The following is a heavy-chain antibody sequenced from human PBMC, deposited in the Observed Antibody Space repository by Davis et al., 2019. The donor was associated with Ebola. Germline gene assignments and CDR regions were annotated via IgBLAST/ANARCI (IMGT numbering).Heavy chain of an antibody. CDR2: ISFDDGKTK. CDR1: GFTFRSYG. CDR3: ARVDASSAFDI. J-gene: IGHJ3*02. Sequence: GGSLRLSCTVSGFTFRSYGMHWVRQAPGKGLEWVADISFDDGKTKYYRDSVKGRFTISRDNAKNSLSLQMNSLRADDTAMYYCARVDASSAFDIWGQGTMVTVSS. V-gene: IGHV3-30*03.